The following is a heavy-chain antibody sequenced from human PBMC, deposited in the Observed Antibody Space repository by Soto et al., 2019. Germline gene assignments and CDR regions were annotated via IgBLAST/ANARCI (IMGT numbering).Heavy chain of an antibody. Sequence: SETLSLTCTVSGGSISSGDYYWSWIRQPPGKGLEWIGYIYYSGSTYYNPSLKSRVTISVDTSKNQLSLKLSSVTAADTAVYYCARVRYGDYNFDYWGQVTLVTVSS. V-gene: IGHV4-30-4*01. CDR1: GGSISSGDYY. CDR2: IYYSGST. CDR3: ARVRYGDYNFDY. D-gene: IGHD4-17*01. J-gene: IGHJ4*02.